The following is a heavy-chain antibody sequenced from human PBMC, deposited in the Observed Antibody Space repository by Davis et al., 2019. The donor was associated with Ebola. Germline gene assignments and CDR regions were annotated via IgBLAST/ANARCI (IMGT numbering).Heavy chain of an antibody. CDR3: ATAVVATHAFDI. Sequence: GESLKISCKGSGYSFTSYWIAWVRQMPGKGLEWMGIIYPGDSDTRYSPPFQGQVTISADKSISTAFLQWSSLKASDTAMYYCATAVVATHAFDIWGQGTMVTVSS. J-gene: IGHJ3*02. CDR2: IYPGDSDT. V-gene: IGHV5-51*01. D-gene: IGHD5-12*01. CDR1: GYSFTSYW.